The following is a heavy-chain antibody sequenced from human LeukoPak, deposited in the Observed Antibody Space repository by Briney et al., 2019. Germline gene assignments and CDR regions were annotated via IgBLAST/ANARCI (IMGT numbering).Heavy chain of an antibody. CDR3: ARQNLYYDFWSGYSRDYYYMDV. J-gene: IGHJ6*03. V-gene: IGHV3-7*01. CDR2: IRQDGSER. CDR1: GFIFIHFW. D-gene: IGHD3-3*01. Sequence: GGSLRLSCEASGFIFIHFWMSWIRQAPGKGLEWVASIRQDGSERYYVDSVNGRFNISRDNAMNSLYLQVNSLRVEDTAIYYCARQNLYYDFWSGYSRDYYYMDVWGKGTTVTVSS.